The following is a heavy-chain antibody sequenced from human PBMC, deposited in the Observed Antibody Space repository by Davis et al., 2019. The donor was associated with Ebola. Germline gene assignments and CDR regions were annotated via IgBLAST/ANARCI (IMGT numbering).Heavy chain of an antibody. J-gene: IGHJ4*02. V-gene: IGHV3-15*01. D-gene: IGHD1-26*01. Sequence: GGSLRLSCATSGFTFRDAWMSWVRQAPGKGLEWVGRMKSNSDGGTADYAAPVKGRCTISRDDSKNTLYLEINSLKNEDTAMYYCTLVGASGRAYWGQGTLVTVSS. CDR3: TLVGASGRAY. CDR2: MKSNSDGGTA. CDR1: GFTFRDAW.